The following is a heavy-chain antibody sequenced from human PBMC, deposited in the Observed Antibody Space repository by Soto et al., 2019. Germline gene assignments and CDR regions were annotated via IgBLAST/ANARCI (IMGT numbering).Heavy chain of an antibody. CDR2: IDPSDSYT. CDR3: ARDSSAQFDP. J-gene: IGHJ5*02. CDR1: GYSFTSYW. Sequence: PGESLKISCKGSGYSFTSYWITWVRQMPRKGLEWMGRIDPSDSYTNYSPSFQGHVTISADKSISTAYLQWSTLKASDTAMYYCARDSSAQFDPWGQGTLVTVSS. D-gene: IGHD6-19*01. V-gene: IGHV5-10-1*01.